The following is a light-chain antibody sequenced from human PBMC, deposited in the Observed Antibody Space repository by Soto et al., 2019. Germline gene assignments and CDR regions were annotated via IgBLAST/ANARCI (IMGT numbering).Light chain of an antibody. CDR3: QQYGGSPLWT. CDR2: GAS. V-gene: IGKV3-20*01. CDR1: QSVSSTC. J-gene: IGKJ1*01. Sequence: IVLPQSPGTLSLSPGERSTLSVSSSQSVSSTCLAWYQQKPGQAPRLLIYGASSRATGIPDRFSGSGSGTDFTLTISRLEPEDFAVYYCQQYGGSPLWTFGQGTKVDI.